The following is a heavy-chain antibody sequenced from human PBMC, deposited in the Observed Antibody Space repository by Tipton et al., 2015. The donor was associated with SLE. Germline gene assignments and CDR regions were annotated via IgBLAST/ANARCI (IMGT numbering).Heavy chain of an antibody. CDR2: INPNSGGT. CDR1: GYTFTGYY. Sequence: QLVQSGAEVKKPGASVKVSCKASGYTFTGYYMHWVRQAPGQGLEWMGWINPNSGGTNYAQKFQGRVTMTRDTSISTAYMELSRLRSDDTAVYYCARTSLYDSSGPYAPVVYYFDYWGQGTLVTVSS. J-gene: IGHJ4*02. CDR3: ARTSLYDSSGPYAPVVYYFDY. D-gene: IGHD3-22*01. V-gene: IGHV1-2*02.